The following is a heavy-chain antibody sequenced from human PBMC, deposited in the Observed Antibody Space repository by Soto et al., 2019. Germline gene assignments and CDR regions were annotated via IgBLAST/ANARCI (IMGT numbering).Heavy chain of an antibody. CDR3: ATHCSSTSCYYTFDP. V-gene: IGHV4-34*01. Sequence: QVQLQQWGAGLLKPSETLSLTYAVYGGSFSSYYWSWIRQPPGKGLEWIGQINHYGSTDYNHSLKRRVTISIDTSKNQFSLRLSSVTAAATAMYYCATHCSSTSCYYTFDPWGQGTLVTVSS. CDR1: GGSFSSYY. J-gene: IGHJ5*02. CDR2: INHYGST. D-gene: IGHD2-2*01.